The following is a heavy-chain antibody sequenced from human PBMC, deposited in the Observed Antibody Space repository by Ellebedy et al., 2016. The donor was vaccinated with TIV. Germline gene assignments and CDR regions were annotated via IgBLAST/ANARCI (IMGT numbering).Heavy chain of an antibody. V-gene: IGHV4-39*07. CDR1: GGSISSNSYY. Sequence: SETLSLTCTVSGGSISSNSYYWGCIRQPPGKGLEWIGTIHYSGTTYYNPSLKSRVSMSLDTSKNQFSLKLTSVTAADTAVYYCASQPVVVVSPDFDYWGQGALVTVSS. CDR2: IHYSGTT. CDR3: ASQPVVVVSPDFDY. D-gene: IGHD2-2*01. J-gene: IGHJ4*02.